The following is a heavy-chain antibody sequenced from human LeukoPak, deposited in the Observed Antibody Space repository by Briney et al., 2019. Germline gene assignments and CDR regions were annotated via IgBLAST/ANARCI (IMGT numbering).Heavy chain of an antibody. D-gene: IGHD5-24*01. CDR3: ARSSPIEYYYYYYGMDV. CDR2: INHSGST. CDR1: GGSISSSSYY. V-gene: IGHV4-39*07. Sequence: SETLSLTCTVSGGSISSSSYYWSWIRQPPGKGLEWIGEINHSGSTNYNPSLKSRVTISVDTSKNQFSLKLSSVTAADTAVYYCARSSPIEYYYYYYGMDVWGQGTTVTVSS. J-gene: IGHJ6*02.